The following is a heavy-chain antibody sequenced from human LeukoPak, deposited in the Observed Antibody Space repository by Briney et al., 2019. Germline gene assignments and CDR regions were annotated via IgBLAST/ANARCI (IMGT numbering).Heavy chain of an antibody. CDR1: GYSFTSYW. Sequence: GESLKISCKGSGYSFTSYWIGCVRQMPGKDLEWMGIIYPGDSDTTYSPSFQGQVTISADKSISTAYLQWSSLKASDTAMYYCARSAGCSGGSCYTPKDYYYYAMDVWGQGTTVTVSS. CDR2: IYPGDSDT. D-gene: IGHD2-15*01. CDR3: ARSAGCSGGSCYTPKDYYYYAMDV. V-gene: IGHV5-51*01. J-gene: IGHJ6*02.